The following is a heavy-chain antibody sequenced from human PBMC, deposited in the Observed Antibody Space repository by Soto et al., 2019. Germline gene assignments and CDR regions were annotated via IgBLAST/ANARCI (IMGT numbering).Heavy chain of an antibody. J-gene: IGHJ3*02. V-gene: IGHV3-13*01. CDR1: GFTFSSYD. Sequence: EVQLVESGGGLVQPGGSLRLSCAASGFTFSSYDMHWVRQATGKGLEWVSAIGTAGDTYYSGSVKGRFTISRENAKNSLYLQMNSLRAGDTAVYYCARGRYFDWLSDAFDIWGQGTMVTVSS. CDR2: IGTAGDT. CDR3: ARGRYFDWLSDAFDI. D-gene: IGHD3-9*01.